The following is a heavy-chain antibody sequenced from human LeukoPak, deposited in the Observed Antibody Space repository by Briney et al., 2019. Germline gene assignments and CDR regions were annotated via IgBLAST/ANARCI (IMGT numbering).Heavy chain of an antibody. CDR3: ARVRGFVWYQLQQRWFDP. D-gene: IGHD2-2*01. Sequence: PSETLSLTCAVYGGSFSGYYWSWIRQPPGKGLEWIGEINHSGSTNYNPSLKSRVTISVDTSKNQFSLKLSSVTAADTAVYYCARVRGFVWYQLQQRWFDPWGQGTLVTVSS. CDR1: GGSFSGYY. CDR2: INHSGST. J-gene: IGHJ5*02. V-gene: IGHV4-34*01.